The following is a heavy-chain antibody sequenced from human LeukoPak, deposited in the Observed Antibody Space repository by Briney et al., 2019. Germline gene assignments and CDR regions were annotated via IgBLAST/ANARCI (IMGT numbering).Heavy chain of an antibody. D-gene: IGHD5-12*01. CDR3: ASSDYVNYYYGMDV. J-gene: IGHJ6*02. V-gene: IGHV4-31*03. CDR1: GDSISSGGYY. Sequence: PSETLSLTCTVSGDSISSGGYYWSWIRQHPGKGLEWIGYIYYSGSTYYNPSLKSRVTISVDTSMTHFSLKLSSVTAADTAVYYCASSDYVNYYYGMDVWGQGTTVTVSS. CDR2: IYYSGST.